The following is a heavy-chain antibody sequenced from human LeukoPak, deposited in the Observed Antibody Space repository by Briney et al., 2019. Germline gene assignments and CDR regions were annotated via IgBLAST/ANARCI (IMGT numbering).Heavy chain of an antibody. J-gene: IGHJ4*02. CDR1: GFTFSSYS. D-gene: IGHD5-24*01. CDR3: AKGEYHQDGIGENRFDN. Sequence: PGGSLRLSCAASGFTFSSYSMNWVRQAPGKGLEWVSSISSSSSYIYYADSVKGRFTISKDNANNSLYLQMNSLRAEDTAVYYCAKGEYHQDGIGENRFDNWGQGALVTVSS. CDR2: ISSSSSYI. V-gene: IGHV3-21*01.